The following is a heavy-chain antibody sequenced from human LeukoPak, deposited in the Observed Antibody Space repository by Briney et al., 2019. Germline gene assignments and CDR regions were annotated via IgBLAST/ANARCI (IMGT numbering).Heavy chain of an antibody. D-gene: IGHD5-24*01. V-gene: IGHV3-30-3*01. CDR2: ISYDGSNK. J-gene: IGHJ4*02. CDR1: GFTFSSYA. CDR3: ASPRWLSDY. Sequence: GGSLRLSCAASGFTFSSYAMHWVRQAPGKGLEWVAVISYDGSNKYYADSVKGRFTISRDNSKNTLYLQMNSLRAEDTAVYYCASPRWLSDYWGRGTLVTVSS.